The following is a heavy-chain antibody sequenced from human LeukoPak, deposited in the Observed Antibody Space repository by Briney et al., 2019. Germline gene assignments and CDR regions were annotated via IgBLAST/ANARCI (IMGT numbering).Heavy chain of an antibody. CDR3: ARGPYRNSFDY. CDR1: GASISIGFYY. J-gene: IGHJ4*02. Sequence: PSETLSLTCTVSGASISIGFYYWSWIRQHPGKGLEWIGYIYYSGSTYYNPSLKSRVTMSVDTSKNPFSLKLSSVTAADTAVYYCARGPYRNSFDYWGQGTLVTVSS. V-gene: IGHV4-31*03. D-gene: IGHD4-11*01. CDR2: IYYSGST.